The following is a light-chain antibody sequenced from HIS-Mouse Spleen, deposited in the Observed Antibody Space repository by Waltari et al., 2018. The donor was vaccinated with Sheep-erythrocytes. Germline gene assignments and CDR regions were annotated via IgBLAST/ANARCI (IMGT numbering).Light chain of an antibody. V-gene: IGLV2-14*03. CDR3: SSYTSSSTYWV. CDR2: DVS. J-gene: IGLJ3*02. CDR1: SSDVGGYNY. Sequence: QSALTQPASVSGSPGQSITISCTGTSSDVGGYNYVSWYQQHPGKAPKLMIYDVSNRPSGVFNRLSGSKSVNTASLTISGLQAEDEADYYCSSYTSSSTYWVFGGGTKLTVL.